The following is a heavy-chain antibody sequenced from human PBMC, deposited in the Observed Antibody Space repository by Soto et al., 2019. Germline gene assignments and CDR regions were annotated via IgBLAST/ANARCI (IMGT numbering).Heavy chain of an antibody. Sequence: PGESLKISCKGSGYSFTSYWIGWVRQMPGKGLEWMGIIYPGDSDTRYSPSFQGQVTISADKSISTAYLQWSSLKASDTAMYYCARLCSIAVAGTSCFDYWGQGTLVTVSS. CDR3: ARLCSIAVAGTSCFDY. J-gene: IGHJ4*02. CDR2: IYPGDSDT. CDR1: GYSFTSYW. V-gene: IGHV5-51*01. D-gene: IGHD6-19*01.